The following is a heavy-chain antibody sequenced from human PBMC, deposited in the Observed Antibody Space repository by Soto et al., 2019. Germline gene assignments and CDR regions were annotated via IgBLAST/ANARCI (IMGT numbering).Heavy chain of an antibody. J-gene: IGHJ4*02. CDR2: ISGSGGST. V-gene: IGHV3-23*01. CDR1: GFTFSSYA. Sequence: GGSLRLSCAASGFTFSSYAMSWVRQAPGKGLEWVSAISGSGGSTYCADSVKGRFTISRDNSKNTLYLQMNSLRAEDTAVYYCAKGKWLWQSFDYWGQGTLVTVSS. D-gene: IGHD5-18*01. CDR3: AKGKWLWQSFDY.